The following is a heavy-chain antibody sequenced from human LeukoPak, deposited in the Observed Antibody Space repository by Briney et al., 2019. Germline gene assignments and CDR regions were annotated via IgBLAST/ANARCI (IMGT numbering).Heavy chain of an antibody. CDR3: ASSKAAVAGFTDY. J-gene: IGHJ4*02. V-gene: IGHV1-69*13. D-gene: IGHD6-19*01. CDR2: IIPIFGTA. CDR1: GGTFSSYA. Sequence: SVKVSCKASGGTFSSYAISWVRQAPGQGLEWMGGIIPIFGTANYAQKFQGRVTITADESTSTAYMELSSLRSEDTAVYYCASSKAAVAGFTDYWGQGTLVTVSS.